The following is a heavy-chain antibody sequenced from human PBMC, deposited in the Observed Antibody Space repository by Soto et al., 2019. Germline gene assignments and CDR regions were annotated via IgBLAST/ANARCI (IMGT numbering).Heavy chain of an antibody. CDR1: GYTFTSYD. CDR2: MNPNSGNT. V-gene: IGHV1-8*01. Sequence: QVQLVQSGAEVKKPGASVKVSCKASGYTFTSYDIHWVRQATGQGLEWMGWMNPNSGNTGYAQKFQGRVTMTRNTSISTAYMELSSLRSEDTAVYYCARGVATREYYYYGMDVWGQGTTVTVSS. J-gene: IGHJ6*02. CDR3: ARGVATREYYYYGMDV. D-gene: IGHD5-12*01.